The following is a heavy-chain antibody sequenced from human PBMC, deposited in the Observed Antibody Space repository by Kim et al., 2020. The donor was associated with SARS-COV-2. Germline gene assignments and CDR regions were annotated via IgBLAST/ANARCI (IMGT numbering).Heavy chain of an antibody. CDR3: ARDPGARLRGLTYYYYG. CDR2: ISYDGSNK. CDR1: GFTFSSCA. Sequence: GGSLRLSCAASGFTFSSCAMHWVRQAPGKGLEWVAVISYDGSNKNYADSVKGRFTISRDNSKNTLYLQMTSLRAEDTALYYCARDPGARLRGLTYYYYG. V-gene: IGHV3-30-3*01. D-gene: IGHD3-10*01. J-gene: IGHJ6*01.